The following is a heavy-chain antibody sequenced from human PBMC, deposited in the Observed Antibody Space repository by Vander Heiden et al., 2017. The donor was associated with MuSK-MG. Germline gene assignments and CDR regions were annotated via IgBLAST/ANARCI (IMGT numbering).Heavy chain of an antibody. Sequence: QVQLQQWGAGLLKPSETLSLTCAVYGGSFSGYYWSWIRQPPGKGLEWIGEINHSGSTNYNPSLKSRVTISVDTSKNQFSLKLSSVTAADTAVYYCARGGRFGELPLAPWGQGTLVTVSS. V-gene: IGHV4-34*01. CDR3: ARGGRFGELPLAP. CDR2: INHSGST. J-gene: IGHJ5*02. D-gene: IGHD3-10*01. CDR1: GGSFSGYY.